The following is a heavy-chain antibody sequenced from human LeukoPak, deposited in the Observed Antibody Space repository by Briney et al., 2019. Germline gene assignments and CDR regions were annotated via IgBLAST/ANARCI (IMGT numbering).Heavy chain of an antibody. CDR1: GGSISSGGYY. J-gene: IGHJ4*02. Sequence: PSETLTLTCTVSGGSISSGGYYWSWIRQPPGKGLEWIGYIYHSGSTYYNPSLKSRVTISVDRSKNQFSRKLSSVTAADTAVYYCASEEPGIKIIWGQGTLVTVSS. CDR2: IYHSGST. CDR3: ASEEPGIKII. D-gene: IGHD1-14*01. V-gene: IGHV4-30-2*01.